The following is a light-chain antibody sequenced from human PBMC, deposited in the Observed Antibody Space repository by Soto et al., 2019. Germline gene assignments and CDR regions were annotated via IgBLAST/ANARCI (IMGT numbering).Light chain of an antibody. Sequence: DIVMTQSPDSLAVSLGERATINCKSSQSVLYSSNNKNYLAWYQQKPGQPPKLLIYWASTRESGVPDRFSGSGSXTDFTLTISSLQAEDVAVYYCQQYYSTPRGGFFGQGTKLEIK. V-gene: IGKV4-1*01. CDR1: QSVLYSSNNKNY. CDR3: QQYYSTPRGGF. J-gene: IGKJ2*01. CDR2: WAS.